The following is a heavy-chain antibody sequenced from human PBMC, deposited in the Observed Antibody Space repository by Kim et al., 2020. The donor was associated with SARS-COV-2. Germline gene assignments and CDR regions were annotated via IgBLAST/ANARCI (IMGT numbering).Heavy chain of an antibody. CDR1: GFTFSSYA. D-gene: IGHD2-2*01. Sequence: GGSLRLSCAASGFTFSSYAMHWVRQAPGKGLEWVAVISYDGSNKYYADSVKGRFTISRDNSKNTLYLQMNSLRAEDTAVYYCARDTRRGYCSSTSCYGGMDVWGQGTTVTVSS. V-gene: IGHV3-30-3*01. CDR2: ISYDGSNK. CDR3: ARDTRRGYCSSTSCYGGMDV. J-gene: IGHJ6*02.